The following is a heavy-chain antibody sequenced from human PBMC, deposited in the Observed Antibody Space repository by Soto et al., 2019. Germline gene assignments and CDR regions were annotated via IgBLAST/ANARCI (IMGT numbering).Heavy chain of an antibody. CDR1: EYSFGDYY. CDR2: INLNDGGT. V-gene: IGHV1-2*02. D-gene: IGHD2-2*01. J-gene: IGHJ4*02. Sequence: GASVKVSCKTSEYSFGDYYLHWVRQAPEQGLEWMGWINLNDGGTNSPRKFQGRLTMTRDKSITTVYMELSRLRSDDTAVYFRVRDAPSHQSIFDLWGPGTLVTVSS. CDR3: VRDAPSHQSIFDL.